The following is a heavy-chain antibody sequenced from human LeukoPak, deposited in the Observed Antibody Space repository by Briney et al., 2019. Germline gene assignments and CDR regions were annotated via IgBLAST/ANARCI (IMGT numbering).Heavy chain of an antibody. CDR3: AKDISWALTYYFDY. CDR2: ISGSGGTT. J-gene: IGHJ4*02. V-gene: IGHV3-23*01. CDR1: GFTFSSYA. Sequence: GGSLRLSCAASGFTFSSYAMSWVRQAPGKGLEWVSAISGSGGTTYYADSVKGRFTISRDNSKNTLYLQMNSLRAEDTAVYYCAKDISWALTYYFDYWGQGTLVTVSS.